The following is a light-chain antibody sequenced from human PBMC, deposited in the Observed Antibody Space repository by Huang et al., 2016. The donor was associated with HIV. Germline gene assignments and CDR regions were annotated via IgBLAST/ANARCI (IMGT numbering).Light chain of an antibody. CDR2: WAS. CDR1: QSLLFNSNNKNY. V-gene: IGKV4-1*01. J-gene: IGKJ2*01. Sequence: DIVMTQSPDSLAVSLGERATINCKSSQSLLFNSNNKNYLAWYQQKPGQPPNLLIYWASSRKSVVPDLVSRSASETDFTLTIRSLQAEDVAVYYCQQHYSSPPTFGQGTKLEIK. CDR3: QQHYSSPPT.